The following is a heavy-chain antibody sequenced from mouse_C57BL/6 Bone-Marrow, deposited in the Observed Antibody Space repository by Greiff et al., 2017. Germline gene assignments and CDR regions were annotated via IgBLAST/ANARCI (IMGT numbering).Heavy chain of an antibody. CDR2: INPNSGTT. V-gene: IGHV1-39*01. Sequence: EVQLQQSGPELVKPGASVQISCKASGYSFTDYNMNWVKQSNGARLEWIGVINPNSGTTSYNQKFQGKATLTVANSSRTAYMQLNSLTSEDAAVYYVASSIYYGSSHLYWYFDVGGTGTTVTVSS. CDR3: ASSIYYGSSHLYWYFDV. CDR1: GYSFTDYN. J-gene: IGHJ1*03. D-gene: IGHD1-1*01.